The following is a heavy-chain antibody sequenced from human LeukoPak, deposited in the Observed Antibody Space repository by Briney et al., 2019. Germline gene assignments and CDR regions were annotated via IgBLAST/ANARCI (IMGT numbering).Heavy chain of an antibody. V-gene: IGHV4-34*01. CDR2: INHSGST. CDR1: GGSFSGYY. D-gene: IGHD6-6*01. J-gene: IGHJ4*02. Sequence: SETLPLTCAVYGGSFSGYYWSWIRQPPGKGLEWIGEINHSGSTNYNPSLKSRVTISVDTSKNQFSLKLSSVTAADTAVYYCARGYSSSSVNDYWGQGTLVTVSS. CDR3: ARGYSSSSVNDY.